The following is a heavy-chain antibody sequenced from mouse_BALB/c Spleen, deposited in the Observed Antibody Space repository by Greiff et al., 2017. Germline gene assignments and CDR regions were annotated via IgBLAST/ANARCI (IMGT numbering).Heavy chain of an antibody. CDR2: INSNGGST. CDR1: GFTFSSYY. V-gene: IGHV5-6-2*01. CDR3: ARGGAYYRYDVGSWFAY. J-gene: IGHJ3*01. Sequence: EVKLMESGGGLVKLGGSLKLSCAASGFTFSSYYMSWVRQTPEKRLELVAAINSNGGSTYYPDTVKGRFTISRDNAKNTLYLQMSSLKSEDTALYYCARGGAYYRYDVGSWFAYWGQGTLVTVSA. D-gene: IGHD2-14*01.